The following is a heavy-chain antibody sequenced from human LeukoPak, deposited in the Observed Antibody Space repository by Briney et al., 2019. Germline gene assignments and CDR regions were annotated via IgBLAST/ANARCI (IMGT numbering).Heavy chain of an antibody. CDR3: AREPHDYGDYTLGY. CDR2: IIPIFGTA. CDR1: GGTFSSYA. J-gene: IGHJ4*02. Sequence: SVKVSCKASGGTFSSYAISWVRQAPGQGLEWMGGIIPIFGTANYAQKFQGRVTITADESTSTAYMELSGLRSEDTAVYYCAREPHDYGDYTLGYWGQGTLVTVSS. V-gene: IGHV1-69*13. D-gene: IGHD4-17*01.